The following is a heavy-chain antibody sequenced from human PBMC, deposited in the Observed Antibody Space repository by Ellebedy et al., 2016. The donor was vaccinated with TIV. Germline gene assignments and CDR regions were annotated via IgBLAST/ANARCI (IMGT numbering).Heavy chain of an antibody. V-gene: IGHV3-48*04. CDR1: GFDFTKFA. D-gene: IGHD4-17*01. Sequence: PGGSLRLSCVGSGFDFTKFAMSCVRHAPGKWLEWVSYISSASSTIYYAGSVRGRFTVSRDNAKDSLYLQMNSLRAEDTAVYYCARDPTARSTETGLGDYWGQGNRGTGSS. CDR3: ARDPTARSTETGLGDY. CDR2: ISSASSTI. J-gene: IGHJ4*02.